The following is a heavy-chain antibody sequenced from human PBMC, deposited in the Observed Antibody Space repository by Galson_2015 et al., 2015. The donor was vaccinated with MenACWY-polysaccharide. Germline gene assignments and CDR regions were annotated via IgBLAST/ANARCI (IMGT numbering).Heavy chain of an antibody. D-gene: IGHD6-13*01. CDR3: AKDRTAAASDGDY. V-gene: IGHV3-30*02. Sequence: SLRLSCAASGFTFSSYGMHWVRQAPGKGLKWVAFIRYDGRDKYYADSVKGRFTLSRDNSKNTLYLQMDSLRAEDTAVYYCAKDRTAAASDGDYWGQGTLVTVFS. CDR2: IRYDGRDK. J-gene: IGHJ4*02. CDR1: GFTFSSYG.